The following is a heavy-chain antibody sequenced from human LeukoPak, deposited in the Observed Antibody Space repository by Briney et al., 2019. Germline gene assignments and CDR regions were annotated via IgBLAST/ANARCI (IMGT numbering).Heavy chain of an antibody. Sequence: ASVKVSCKASGYSFTDKYMHWVRQAPGQGLEWMGWINPNSGGTNYAQKFQGRVTMTTDTSMSTAYMELSRLTSDDTAVYYCAREHYDSSGTEFDYYYYMDVWGKGTTVTVSS. CDR1: GYSFTDKY. J-gene: IGHJ6*03. CDR3: AREHYDSSGTEFDYYYYMDV. CDR2: INPNSGGT. D-gene: IGHD3-22*01. V-gene: IGHV1-2*02.